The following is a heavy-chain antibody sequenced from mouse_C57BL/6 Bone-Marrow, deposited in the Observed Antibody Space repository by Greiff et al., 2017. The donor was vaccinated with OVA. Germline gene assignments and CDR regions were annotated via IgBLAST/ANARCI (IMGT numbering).Heavy chain of an antibody. CDR1: GYTFTSYW. J-gene: IGHJ1*03. CDR2: IDPSDSYT. CDR3: ARDGSRNWYFDV. Sequence: QVQLQQPGAELVMPGASVKLSCKASGYTFTSYWMHWVKQRPGQGLEWIGEIDPSDSYTNYNQKFKGKSTLTVDKSSSTAYMQLSSLTSEDSAVYYCARDGSRNWYFDVWGTGTTVIVSS. V-gene: IGHV1-69*01. D-gene: IGHD1-1*01.